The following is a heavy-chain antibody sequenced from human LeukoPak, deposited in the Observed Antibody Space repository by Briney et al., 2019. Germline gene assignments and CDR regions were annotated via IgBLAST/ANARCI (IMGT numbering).Heavy chain of an antibody. CDR2: INPDGSQG. V-gene: IGHV3-7*01. J-gene: IGHJ3*02. CDR3: ARDTAYVALDI. D-gene: IGHD2-21*01. Sequence: GGSLRLSCEASGFTFSNSYTSWVRQAPGKGLEWVAIINPDGSQGSYVDSVKGRFAISRDNALNSLFLQMNSLSAEDTAVYYCARDTAYVALDIWGQGTTVTVSS. CDR1: GFTFSNSY.